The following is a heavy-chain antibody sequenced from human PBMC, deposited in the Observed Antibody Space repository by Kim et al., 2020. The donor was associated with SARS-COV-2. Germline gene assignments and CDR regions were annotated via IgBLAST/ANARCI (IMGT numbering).Heavy chain of an antibody. D-gene: IGHD3-10*01. V-gene: IGHV3-23*01. CDR2: IGGGITHT. CDR3: AGRGSGTYY. Sequence: GGSLRLSSAASGFNVGSQAMSWVRQAPGQGLEWVSAIGGGITHTFYVDSVKGRFTISRDNSKNTLYLQMNSLGAEDTAVYYCAGRGSGTYYWGQGTLVTVSS. J-gene: IGHJ4*02. CDR1: GFNVGSQA.